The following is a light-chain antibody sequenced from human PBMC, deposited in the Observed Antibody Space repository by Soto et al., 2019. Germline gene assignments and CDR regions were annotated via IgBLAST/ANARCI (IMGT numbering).Light chain of an antibody. CDR1: QSLVHSDGNTP. CDR3: MHGTLWPYL. J-gene: IGKJ2*01. Sequence: DVVMTQSPLSLPVTLGQPASISCRSTQSLVHSDGNTPLNWFQQRPGESPRRLICKVSNRDSWVSDRFSGSASGTECTPKISRVEGEDVAVEYRMHGTLWPYLFGQRTKLEIK. CDR2: KVS. V-gene: IGKV2-30*02.